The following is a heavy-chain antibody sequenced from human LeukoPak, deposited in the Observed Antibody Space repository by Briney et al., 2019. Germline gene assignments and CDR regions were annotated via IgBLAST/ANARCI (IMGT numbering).Heavy chain of an antibody. J-gene: IGHJ6*02. CDR3: ARSRINYSDYYYFGMDV. D-gene: IGHD4-11*01. CDR2: VSNRGTTI. CDR1: EFTFTDYFSDYY. V-gene: IGHV3-11*01. Sequence: NPGGSLRLSCAASEFTFTDYFSDYYMTWLRQAPGTGLEWISYVSNRGTTIFYAGSVKGRFTSSRDNSKNSVYLRMNNLRAEDTAVYYCARSRINYSDYYYFGMDVWGQGTTVTVS.